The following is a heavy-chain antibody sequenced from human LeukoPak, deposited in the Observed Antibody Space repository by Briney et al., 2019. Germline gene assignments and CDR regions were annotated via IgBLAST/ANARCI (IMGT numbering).Heavy chain of an antibody. D-gene: IGHD3-10*01. J-gene: IGHJ5*02. V-gene: IGHV4-30-4*01. CDR2: IYYSGST. Sequence: PSQTLSLTCSVSGGSISSGDYYWSWIRQPPGKGLEWIGHIYYSGSTHHNPSLKSRVTISVDTSKNQFSLQLSSVTATDTAVYYCARSLLSAGSGSYGFDPWGQGTLVTVSS. CDR3: ARSLLSAGSGSYGFDP. CDR1: GGSISSGDYY.